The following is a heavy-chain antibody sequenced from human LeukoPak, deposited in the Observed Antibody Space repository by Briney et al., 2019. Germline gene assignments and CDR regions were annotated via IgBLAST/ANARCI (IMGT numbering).Heavy chain of an antibody. CDR3: ARDGFRGPSDY. CDR1: GYTFTNYH. J-gene: IGHJ4*02. V-gene: IGHV1-18*04. CDR2: INAYNGNT. Sequence: ASVKVSCKASGYTFTNYHMHWVRQAPGQGLEWMGWINAYNGNTNYAQKVQGRVTMTTDTSTSTAYMELRSLRSDDTALYYCARDGFRGPSDYWGQGTLVTVSS. D-gene: IGHD3-16*01.